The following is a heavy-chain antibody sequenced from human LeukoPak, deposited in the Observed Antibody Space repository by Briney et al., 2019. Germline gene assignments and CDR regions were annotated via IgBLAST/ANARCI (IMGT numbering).Heavy chain of an antibody. D-gene: IGHD1-26*01. CDR1: GLTFSTYG. Sequence: PGGSLRLSCAASGLTFSTYGMHWFRQAPTRGLEWVAFIQSDGKYINYAGSVRGRFTISRDNARNILYLQMNSLRAEDTAAYYCAKEVDGASGTKIGYFQHWGQGTLVIVSS. CDR3: AKEVDGASGTKIGYFQH. V-gene: IGHV3-30*02. CDR2: IQSDGKYI. J-gene: IGHJ1*01.